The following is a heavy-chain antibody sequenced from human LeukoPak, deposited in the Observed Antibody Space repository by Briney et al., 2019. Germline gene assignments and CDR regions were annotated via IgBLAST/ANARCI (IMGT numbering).Heavy chain of an antibody. J-gene: IGHJ6*02. D-gene: IGHD5-12*01. CDR3: ATDVDIVATGFYYGMDV. Sequence: ASVKASCKASGYTFTGYYMHWVRQAPGQGLEWMGWINPNSGGTNYAQKFQGRVTMTRDTSISTAYMELSRLRSDDTAVYYCATDVDIVATGFYYGMDVWGQGTTVTVSS. CDR2: INPNSGGT. V-gene: IGHV1-2*02. CDR1: GYTFTGYY.